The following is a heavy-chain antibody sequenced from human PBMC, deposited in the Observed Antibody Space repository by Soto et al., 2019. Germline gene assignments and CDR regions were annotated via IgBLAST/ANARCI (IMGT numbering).Heavy chain of an antibody. Sequence: GGSLRVSCAASGFKFSNYAMSWFRQAPGKGLEWVSLISATGGGTYYADSVKGRFTISRDNSHNTLYLQVHSLTAEDTAVYYCAKDRRAGGNSAFYFDFWGQGAQVTVSS. J-gene: IGHJ4*02. V-gene: IGHV3-23*01. CDR3: AKDRRAGGNSAFYFDF. CDR2: ISATGGGT. D-gene: IGHD3-16*01. CDR1: GFKFSNYA.